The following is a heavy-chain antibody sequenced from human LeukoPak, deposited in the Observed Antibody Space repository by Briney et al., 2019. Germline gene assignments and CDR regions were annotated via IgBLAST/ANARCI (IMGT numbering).Heavy chain of an antibody. CDR2: IYHSGST. V-gene: IGHV4-4*02. Sequence: SGTLSLTCAVSGGSISSSNWWSWVRQPPGKGLEWIGEIYHSGSTNYNPSLKSRVTISVDKSKNQFSLKLSSVTAADTAVYYCALARYSSSWYWGYFDYWGQGTLVTVSS. D-gene: IGHD6-13*01. CDR3: ALARYSSSWYWGYFDY. CDR1: GGSISSSNW. J-gene: IGHJ4*02.